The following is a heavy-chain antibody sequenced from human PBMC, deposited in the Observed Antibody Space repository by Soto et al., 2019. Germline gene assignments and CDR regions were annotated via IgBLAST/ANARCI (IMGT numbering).Heavy chain of an antibody. J-gene: IGHJ4*02. CDR2: ISCSGGST. Sequence: GGSLRLSCAASGFTFSSYAMSWVRQAPGKGLEWVSAISCSGGSTYYEDSVKGRFTISRDNSKNTLYLQMNSLRAEDTAVYYCAKEGPYYYDSSGYYGLDYWGQGTLVTVSS. D-gene: IGHD3-22*01. CDR1: GFTFSSYA. V-gene: IGHV3-23*01. CDR3: AKEGPYYYDSSGYYGLDY.